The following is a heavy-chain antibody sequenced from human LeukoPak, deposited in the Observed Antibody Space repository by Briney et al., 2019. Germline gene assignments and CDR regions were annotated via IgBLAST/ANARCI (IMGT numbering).Heavy chain of an antibody. CDR2: ISSSGYTI. J-gene: IGHJ4*02. CDR3: AREWPGNYYVSGTFDY. Sequence: QPGGSLRLSCAASGFTFSSYEMNWVRQAPGKGLEWLSYISSSGYTIYYVDSVKGRFTISRDNAKNSLFLQMDSLRADDTAVYYCAREWPGNYYVSGTFDYWGQGTLVTVSS. D-gene: IGHD3-10*01. V-gene: IGHV3-48*03. CDR1: GFTFSSYE.